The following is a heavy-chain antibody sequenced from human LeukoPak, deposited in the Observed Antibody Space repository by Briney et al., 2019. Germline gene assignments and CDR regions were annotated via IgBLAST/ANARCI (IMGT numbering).Heavy chain of an antibody. Sequence: PGGSLRLSCAASGFTFSSYAMHWVRQAPGKGLEYVSAISSNGGSTYYANSVKGRFTISRDNSKNTLYLQMGSLRAEDMAVYYCARGTYGFWSGYNWFDPWGQGTLVTVSS. CDR1: GFTFSSYA. CDR2: ISSNGGST. D-gene: IGHD3-3*01. CDR3: ARGTYGFWSGYNWFDP. J-gene: IGHJ5*02. V-gene: IGHV3-64*01.